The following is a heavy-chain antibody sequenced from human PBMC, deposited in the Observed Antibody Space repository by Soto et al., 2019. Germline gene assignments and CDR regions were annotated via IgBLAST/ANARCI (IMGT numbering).Heavy chain of an antibody. J-gene: IGHJ4*02. V-gene: IGHV4-59*01. CDR1: GGSISSYY. Sequence: QVQLQESGPGLVKPSETLSLTCTVSGGSISSYYWSWIRQPPGKGLEWIGYIYYSGSTNYNPSLTXRXTXSVXTSTNQVSLKLSSVTAADTAVYYCARNHDILTGYSSPHFDYWGQGTLVTVSS. D-gene: IGHD3-9*01. CDR3: ARNHDILTGYSSPHFDY. CDR2: IYYSGST.